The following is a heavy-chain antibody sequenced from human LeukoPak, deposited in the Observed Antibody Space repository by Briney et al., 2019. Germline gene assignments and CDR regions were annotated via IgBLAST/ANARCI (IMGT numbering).Heavy chain of an antibody. CDR1: GYIFIDYY. Sequence: ASVKVSCTASGYIFIDYYIHWVRQAPGQGHEWMGRINPNSGGTNFAQKFQARVTMTSDTSISTAYMEVSGLESDDTAVYYCARARYCYTTSCPLDYWGQGTLVTVSS. V-gene: IGHV1-2*06. D-gene: IGHD2-2*01. J-gene: IGHJ4*02. CDR2: INPNSGGT. CDR3: ARARYCYTTSCPLDY.